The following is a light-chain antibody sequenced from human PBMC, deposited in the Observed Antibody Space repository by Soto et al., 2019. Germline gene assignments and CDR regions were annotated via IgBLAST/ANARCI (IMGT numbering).Light chain of an antibody. CDR3: CSYTSSTPYV. V-gene: IGLV2-14*01. J-gene: IGLJ1*01. CDR2: EVI. CDR1: SSDVGGYNY. Sequence: QSVLTQPAAVSGSPGQSITISCTGTSSDVGGYNYVSWYQQHPGKAPKLMIYEVINRPSGVSIRFSGSKSGNTASLTISGLQAEDEADYYCCSYTSSTPYVFGTGTKVTVL.